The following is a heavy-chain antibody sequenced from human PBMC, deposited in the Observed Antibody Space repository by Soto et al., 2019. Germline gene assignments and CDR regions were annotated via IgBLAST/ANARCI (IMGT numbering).Heavy chain of an antibody. CDR2: ISGSGGFT. Sequence: PGGSLRLSCAASGFIFSSYAMSWVRQAPGQGLEWVSAISGSGGFTYYADSVKGRFTISRDNSKNTLYLQMNSLRAEDTAVYYCAKDGSYYDSPTESVYWGQGTLVTVSS. CDR3: AKDGSYYDSPTESVY. V-gene: IGHV3-23*01. CDR1: GFIFSSYA. J-gene: IGHJ4*02. D-gene: IGHD3-22*01.